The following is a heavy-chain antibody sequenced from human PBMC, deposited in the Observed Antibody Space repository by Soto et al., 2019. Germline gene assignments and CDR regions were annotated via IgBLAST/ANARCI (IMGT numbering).Heavy chain of an antibody. Sequence: QVQLVQSGAEVKKPGSSVKVSCKASGGTFSSYAISWVRQAPGQGLEWMGGIIPIFGTANYAQKFQGRVTITADESTSTADMELSSLRSEDTAVYYCARAGGGVITAVYGMDVWGQGTTVTVSS. CDR1: GGTFSSYA. D-gene: IGHD3-22*01. CDR3: ARAGGGVITAVYGMDV. V-gene: IGHV1-69*01. CDR2: IIPIFGTA. J-gene: IGHJ6*02.